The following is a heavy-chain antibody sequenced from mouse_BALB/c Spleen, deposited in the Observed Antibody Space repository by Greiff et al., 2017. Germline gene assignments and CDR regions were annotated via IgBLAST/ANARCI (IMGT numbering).Heavy chain of an antibody. Sequence: EVKLVESGGGLVQPGGSRKLSCAASGFTFSSFGMHWVRQAPEKGLEWVAYISSGSSTIYYADTVKGRFTISRDNPKNTLFLQMTSLRSEDTAMYYCAREGDYYGSSYWAYWGQGTLVTVSA. CDR1: GFTFSSFG. J-gene: IGHJ3*01. CDR3: AREGDYYGSSYWAY. V-gene: IGHV5-17*02. CDR2: ISSGSSTI. D-gene: IGHD1-1*01.